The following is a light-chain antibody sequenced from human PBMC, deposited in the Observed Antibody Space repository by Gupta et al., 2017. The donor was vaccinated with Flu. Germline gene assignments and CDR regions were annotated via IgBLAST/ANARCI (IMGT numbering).Light chain of an antibody. CDR1: QSVSSY. V-gene: IGKV3-11*01. Sequence: EIVLTQSPATLSLSPGERATLSCRASQSVSSYLAWYQQKPGQATRLLIYEASNRATGIPASFSGSGSGTDFTRPRSSLETDDCAGDDCQQRRSFGQGTKLEIK. J-gene: IGKJ2*03. CDR3: QQRRS. CDR2: EAS.